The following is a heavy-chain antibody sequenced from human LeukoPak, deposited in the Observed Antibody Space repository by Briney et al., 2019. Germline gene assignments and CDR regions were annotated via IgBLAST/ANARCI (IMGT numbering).Heavy chain of an antibody. V-gene: IGHV4-30-4*08. CDR1: GGSISSGDYY. D-gene: IGHD2-2*01. J-gene: IGHJ4*02. Sequence: TLSLTCTASGGSISSGDYYWSWIRQPPGKGLEWIGYIYYSGSTYYNPSLKSRVTISVDTSKNQFSLKLSSVTAADTAVYYCARKRRGYCSSTSCNLDYWGQGTPVTVSS. CDR3: ARKRRGYCSSTSCNLDY. CDR2: IYYSGST.